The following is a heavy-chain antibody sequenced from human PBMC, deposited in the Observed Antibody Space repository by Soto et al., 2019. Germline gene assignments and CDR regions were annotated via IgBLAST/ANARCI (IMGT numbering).Heavy chain of an antibody. V-gene: IGHV1-18*04. D-gene: IGHD2-2*02. J-gene: IGHJ4*02. CDR1: GYTFPSSV. CDR2: ISAYNGNT. CDR3: ARGDCSSTSCYTGPLDY. Sequence: QVQLVQSGAEVKKPGASVKVSCKASGYTFPSSVISWVRKAPGQGLDWMGWISAYNGNTNYAQKLQGRVTMTTDTSTSTAYMELRSLRSDDTAVYYCARGDCSSTSCYTGPLDYWGQGTLVTVSS.